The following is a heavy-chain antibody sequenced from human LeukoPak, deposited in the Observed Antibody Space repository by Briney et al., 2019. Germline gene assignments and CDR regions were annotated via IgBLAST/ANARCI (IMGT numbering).Heavy chain of an antibody. CDR3: AKGKINHDGAFDI. CDR2: ISGGGGTT. Sequence: GGSLRLSCAASGFTFSSCAMTWVRQAPGKGLEWVSVISGGGGTTYYADSVRGRFTISRDNFEKTLHLQMNRLRAEDTAVYYCAKGKINHDGAFDIWGQGTRVIVAS. D-gene: IGHD1-14*01. J-gene: IGHJ3*02. CDR1: GFTFSSCA. V-gene: IGHV3-23*01.